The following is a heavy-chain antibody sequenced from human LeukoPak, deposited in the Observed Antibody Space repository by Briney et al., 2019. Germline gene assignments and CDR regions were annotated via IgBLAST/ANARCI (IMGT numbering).Heavy chain of an antibody. V-gene: IGHV1-46*01. J-gene: IGHJ4*02. D-gene: IGHD6-6*01. CDR3: GRSSPSNSFDY. Sequence: ASVTVSCKASGYIFTNYNLHWVRLAPGQGLEWMGIISPSGGGTTYAQKFQGRVTMTRDTSTSTAYMELSSLRSEDTAVYYCGRSSPSNSFDYWGQGTLVTVSS. CDR2: ISPSGGGT. CDR1: GYIFTNYN.